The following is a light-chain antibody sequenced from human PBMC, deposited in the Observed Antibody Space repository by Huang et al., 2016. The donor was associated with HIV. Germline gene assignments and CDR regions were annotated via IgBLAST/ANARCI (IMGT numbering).Light chain of an antibody. Sequence: EIVMTQSPATLSVSPGERATLSCRASQSIGSNLAWYLQRRGQAPRLLISAASTRATGIPAGFSGSGSGTEFTLTVSSLQSEDFAVYYCQQHNSWPRTFGQGTRV. CDR1: QSIGSN. CDR2: AAS. J-gene: IGKJ1*01. V-gene: IGKV3-15*01. CDR3: QQHNSWPRT.